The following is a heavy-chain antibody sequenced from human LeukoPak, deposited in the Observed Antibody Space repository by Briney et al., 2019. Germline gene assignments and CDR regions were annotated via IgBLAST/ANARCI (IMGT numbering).Heavy chain of an antibody. CDR2: IYHSGRT. J-gene: IGHJ4*02. CDR3: ARGVVAAPQTFDY. Sequence: PSETLSLTCTVSGYSISSGYFWGWIRQPPGKGLEWIGSIYHSGRTFYNPSLKSRVTISVDTSKNQLSLKLSSVTAADTAVYYCARGVVAAPQTFDYWGQGNLVTVSS. V-gene: IGHV4-38-2*02. D-gene: IGHD2-15*01. CDR1: GYSISSGYF.